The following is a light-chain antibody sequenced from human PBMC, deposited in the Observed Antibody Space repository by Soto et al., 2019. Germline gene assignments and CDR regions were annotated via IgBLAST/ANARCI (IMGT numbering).Light chain of an antibody. CDR1: SSDVGGYNY. V-gene: IGLV2-14*01. CDR3: AAWDDSLSGYV. Sequence: QSALTQPASVSGSPGQSITISCTGTSSDVGGYNYVSWYQQHPGKAPKLMIYDVSNRPSGVSNRFSGSKSGNTASLTISGLQAEDEADYYCAAWDDSLSGYVFGPGTKLTVL. CDR2: DVS. J-gene: IGLJ1*01.